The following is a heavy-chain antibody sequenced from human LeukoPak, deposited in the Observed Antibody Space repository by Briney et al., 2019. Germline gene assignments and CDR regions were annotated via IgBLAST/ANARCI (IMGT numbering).Heavy chain of an antibody. Sequence: PGRSLRLSCAASGFTFSSYGMHWVRQAPGKGLEWVAVIWYDGGNKYYADSVKGRFTISRDNSKNTLYLQMNSLRAEDTAVYYCARDKITGTTGGYYYGMDVWGQGTTVTVSS. CDR2: IWYDGGNK. D-gene: IGHD1-7*01. J-gene: IGHJ6*02. V-gene: IGHV3-33*01. CDR1: GFTFSSYG. CDR3: ARDKITGTTGGYYYGMDV.